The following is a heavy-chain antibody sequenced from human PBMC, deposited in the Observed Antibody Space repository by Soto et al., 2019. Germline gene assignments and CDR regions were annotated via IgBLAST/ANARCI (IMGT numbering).Heavy chain of an antibody. CDR1: GFTFSSYA. V-gene: IGHV3-30-3*01. D-gene: IGHD6-19*01. Sequence: QVQLVESGGGVVQPGRSLRLSCAASGFTFSSYAMHWVRQAPGKGLEWVAVISYGGSNKYYADSVKGRFTISRDNSKNTLYLQMNSLRAEDTAVYYCARERRTVAELYYYYGMDVWGQGTTVTVSS. J-gene: IGHJ6*02. CDR2: ISYGGSNK. CDR3: ARERRTVAELYYYYGMDV.